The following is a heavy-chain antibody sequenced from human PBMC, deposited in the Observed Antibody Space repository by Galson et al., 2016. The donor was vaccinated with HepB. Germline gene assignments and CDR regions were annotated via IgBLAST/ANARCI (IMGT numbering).Heavy chain of an antibody. CDR2: IFYCGTT. CDR1: GGSISSTTYY. CDR3: ARHGRFLRSHLDY. V-gene: IGHV4-39*01. J-gene: IGHJ4*02. Sequence: ETLSLTCAVTGGSISSTTYYWGWIRQSPGKGLEWLGSIFYCGTTYYNPSFKRRLTISVDRSKNEFSLMLTSVTAAETALYFCARHGRFLRSHLDYWGQGSLVSVSS. D-gene: IGHD3-3*01.